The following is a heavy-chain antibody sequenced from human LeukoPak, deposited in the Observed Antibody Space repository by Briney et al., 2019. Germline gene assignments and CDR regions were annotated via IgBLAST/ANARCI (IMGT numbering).Heavy chain of an antibody. CDR2: INSNGDST. J-gene: IGHJ4*02. CDR1: GFSFDDYG. CDR3: ARDLRVVITGSFDS. V-gene: IGHV3-20*04. Sequence: PGGSLRLSCVASGFSFDDYGLTWVRQAPGKGLEWVSGINSNGDSTDYADSVKGRFTISRDNAKNSLYLQMNSLRAEDTALYYCARDLRVVITGSFDSWGQGTLVTVSS. D-gene: IGHD3-22*01.